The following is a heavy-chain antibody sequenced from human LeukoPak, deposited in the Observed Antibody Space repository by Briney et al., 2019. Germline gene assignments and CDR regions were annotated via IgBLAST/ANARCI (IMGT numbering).Heavy chain of an antibody. J-gene: IGHJ4*02. Sequence: SETLSLTCAVYGGSFSGYYWSWIRQPPGKGLEWIGEINHSGSTNYNPSLKSRVTISVDTSKNQFSLKLSSVTAADTAVYYCAREDAGGSYIGYWGQGTLVTVSS. D-gene: IGHD1-26*01. V-gene: IGHV4-34*01. CDR2: INHSGST. CDR1: GGSFSGYY. CDR3: AREDAGGSYIGY.